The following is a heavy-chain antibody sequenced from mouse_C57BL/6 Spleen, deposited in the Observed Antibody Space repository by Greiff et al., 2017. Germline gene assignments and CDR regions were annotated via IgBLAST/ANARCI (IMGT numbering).Heavy chain of an antibody. D-gene: IGHD4-1*01. CDR2: IFPGSGST. V-gene: IGHV1-75*01. CDR1: GYTFTDYY. J-gene: IGHJ3*01. CDR3: ANWDRGFAY. Sequence: VQLQQSGPELVKPGASVKISCKASGYTFTDYYIDWVKQRPGQGLEWIGWIFPGSGSTYYNEKFKGKATLTVDNSSSTAYMLLSSLTSEDSAVYFCANWDRGFAYWGQGTLVTVSA.